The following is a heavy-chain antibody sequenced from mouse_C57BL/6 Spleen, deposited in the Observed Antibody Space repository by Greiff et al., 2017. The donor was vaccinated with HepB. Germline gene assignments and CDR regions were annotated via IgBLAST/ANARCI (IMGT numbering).Heavy chain of an antibody. CDR3: ARHEDGYGNRYYYAMDY. CDR1: GYTFTEYT. V-gene: IGHV1-62-2*01. Sequence: QVHVKQSGAELVKPGASVKLSCKASGYTFTEYTIHWVKQRSGQGLEWIGWFYPGSGSIKYNEKFKDKATLTADKSSSTVYMELSRLTSEDSAVYFCARHEDGYGNRYYYAMDYWGQGTSVTVSS. CDR2: FYPGSGSI. D-gene: IGHD2-1*01. J-gene: IGHJ4*01.